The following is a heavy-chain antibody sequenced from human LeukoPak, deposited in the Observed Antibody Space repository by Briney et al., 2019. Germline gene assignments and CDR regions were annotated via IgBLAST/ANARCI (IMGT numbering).Heavy chain of an antibody. D-gene: IGHD2-15*01. CDR1: GGSIRSSSYY. V-gene: IGHV4-39*01. J-gene: IGHJ5*02. CDR2: VYSSGRT. Sequence: SETLSLTCTVSGGSIRSSSYYWGWIRQPPWKGLEWIGSVYSSGRTYYNPSLKSRVTIPVDTSKNQFSLKLSSVTAADTAVYYCARRPRDCSGGSCYSGNNWFDPWGQGTLVTVSS. CDR3: ARRPRDCSGGSCYSGNNWFDP.